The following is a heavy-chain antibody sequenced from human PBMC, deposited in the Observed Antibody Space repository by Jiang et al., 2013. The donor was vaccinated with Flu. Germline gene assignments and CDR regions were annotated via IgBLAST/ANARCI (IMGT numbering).Heavy chain of an antibody. J-gene: IGHJ4*02. CDR2: ISVATGDT. CDR1: GYMFRDYG. V-gene: IGHV1-18*01. D-gene: IGHD3-22*01. Sequence: GAEVKKPGASVKVSCKASGYMFRDYGVTWVRQAPGQGLEWMGWISVATGDTKYAHHLQARVTMTTDRSTKTAYMDLRSLRTDDTGVYYCARDFSGYYASYLDYWGQGTLITVSS. CDR3: ARDFSGYYASYLDY.